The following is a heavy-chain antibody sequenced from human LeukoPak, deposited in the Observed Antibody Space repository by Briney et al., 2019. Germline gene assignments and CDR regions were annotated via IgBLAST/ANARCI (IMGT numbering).Heavy chain of an antibody. J-gene: IGHJ3*02. D-gene: IGHD2-2*01. CDR3: ASLIVVVPATMRGSGFDI. CDR1: GFTFSSYW. Sequence: PGGSLRLSCAASGFTFSSYWMNWVRQAPGKGLEWVANIKQDGSEKNYVDSVTGRFTISRDNAKNSLYLQMNSLRAEDTAVYYCASLIVVVPATMRGSGFDIWGQGTMVTVSS. V-gene: IGHV3-7*01. CDR2: IKQDGSEK.